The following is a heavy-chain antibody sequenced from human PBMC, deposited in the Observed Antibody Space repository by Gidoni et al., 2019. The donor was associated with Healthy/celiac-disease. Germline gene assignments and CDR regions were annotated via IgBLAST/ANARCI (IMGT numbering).Heavy chain of an antibody. J-gene: IGHJ4*02. D-gene: IGHD3-10*01. CDR2: IYYSGST. Sequence: QVQLQESGPVLVKPSQTQSLNCPVSGCSISSGGYYWSWIRQHTGKGLEWIGYIYYSGSTYYNPSIKSRVTISVDTSKNQFSLKLSSVTAADTAVYYCAREGGSGSVDYWGQGTLVTVSS. CDR1: GCSISSGGYY. CDR3: AREGGSGSVDY. V-gene: IGHV4-31*03.